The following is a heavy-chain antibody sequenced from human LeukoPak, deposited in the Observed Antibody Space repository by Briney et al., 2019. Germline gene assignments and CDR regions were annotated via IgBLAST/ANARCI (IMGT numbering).Heavy chain of an antibody. CDR1: GYTFTGYY. Sequence: ASVKVSCKASGYTFTGYYMHWVRQAPGQGLEWMGRINPNSGGTNYAQKFQGRVTMTRDTSISTAYMELSRLRSDDTAVYYCARGFVHSSGVGGYWGQGTLVTVSS. CDR2: INPNSGGT. CDR3: ARGFVHSSGVGGY. J-gene: IGHJ4*02. V-gene: IGHV1-2*06. D-gene: IGHD6-19*01.